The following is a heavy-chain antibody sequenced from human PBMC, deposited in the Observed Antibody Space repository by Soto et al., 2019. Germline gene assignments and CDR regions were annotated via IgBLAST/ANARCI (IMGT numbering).Heavy chain of an antibody. J-gene: IGHJ4*02. CDR2: ISYDGSNK. Sequence: QVQLVESGGGVVQPGRSLRLSCAASGFTFSSYGMHGVRQAPGKGLEWVAVISYDGSNKYYADSVKGRFTISRDNSKNTLYLQMNSLRAEDTAVYYCAKDLAVGDYWGQGTLVTVSS. D-gene: IGHD6-19*01. V-gene: IGHV3-30*18. CDR1: GFTFSSYG. CDR3: AKDLAVGDY.